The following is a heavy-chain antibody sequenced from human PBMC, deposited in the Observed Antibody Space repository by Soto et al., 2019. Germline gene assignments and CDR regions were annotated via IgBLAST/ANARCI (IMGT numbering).Heavy chain of an antibody. CDR3: AADIVVVAEYYFDY. D-gene: IGHD2-2*01. V-gene: IGHV4-39*01. CDR1: GGSISSSSYY. J-gene: IGHJ4*02. Sequence: PSETLSLTCTVSGGSISSSSYYWGWIRQPPGKGLEWIGSIYYSGSTYYNPSLKSRVTISVDTSKNQFSLKLSSVTAADTAVYYCAADIVVVAEYYFDYWGQGTLVTVSS. CDR2: IYYSGST.